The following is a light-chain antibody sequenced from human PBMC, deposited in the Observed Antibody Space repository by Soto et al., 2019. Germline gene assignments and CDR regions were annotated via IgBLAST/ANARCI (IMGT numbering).Light chain of an antibody. J-gene: IGKJ1*01. CDR2: GAS. Sequence: EVVMTQSPATLSASPGERATLSCWASETVATNLAWYQQKPGQAPRLLISGASTRAVGISDRFRGSGSVTEFTLTISSLRSEDSGIYYCHQYFEWPPMTFGQGTKVEI. CDR3: HQYFEWPPMT. V-gene: IGKV3-15*01. CDR1: ETVATN.